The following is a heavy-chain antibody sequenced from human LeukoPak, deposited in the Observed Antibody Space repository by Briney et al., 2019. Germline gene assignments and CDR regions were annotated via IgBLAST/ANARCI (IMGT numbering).Heavy chain of an antibody. J-gene: IGHJ6*02. V-gene: IGHV4-31*03. CDR2: IYYSGST. Sequence: SETLSLTCTVSGGSISSGGYYWSWIRQHPGKGLEWIGYIYYSGSTYYNPSLKSRVTISVDTSKNQFSLKLSSVTAADTAVYYCAREVLGYCSGGSCYYYYGMDVWGQGTTVTVSS. D-gene: IGHD2-15*01. CDR3: AREVLGYCSGGSCYYYYGMDV. CDR1: GGSISSGGYY.